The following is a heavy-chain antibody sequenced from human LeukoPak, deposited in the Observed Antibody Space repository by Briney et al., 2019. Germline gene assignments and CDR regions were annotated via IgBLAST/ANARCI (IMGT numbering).Heavy chain of an antibody. CDR3: ARDRTELGIVHDY. CDR2: IKQDGSEK. CDR1: GFTFSSYW. Sequence: PGGSLRLSCAASGFTFSSYWMSRVRQAPGKGLEWVANIKQDGSEKYYVDSVKGRFTISRDNAKNSLYLQMNSLRAEDTAVYYCARDRTELGIVHDYWGQGTLVTVSS. V-gene: IGHV3-7*01. D-gene: IGHD7-27*01. J-gene: IGHJ4*02.